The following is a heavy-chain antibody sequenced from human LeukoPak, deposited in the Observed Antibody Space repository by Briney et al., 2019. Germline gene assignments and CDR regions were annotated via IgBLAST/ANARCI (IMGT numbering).Heavy chain of an antibody. J-gene: IGHJ4*02. V-gene: IGHV1-18*01. CDR2: ISAYNGNT. D-gene: IGHD6-19*01. CDR1: GGTFSSYA. Sequence: ASVKVSCKASGGTFSSYAISWVRQAPGQGLEWMGWISAYNGNTNYAQKLQGRVTMTTDTSTSTAYMELRSLRSDDTAVYYCARSEYSSGWYYFDYWGQGTLVTVSS. CDR3: ARSEYSSGWYYFDY.